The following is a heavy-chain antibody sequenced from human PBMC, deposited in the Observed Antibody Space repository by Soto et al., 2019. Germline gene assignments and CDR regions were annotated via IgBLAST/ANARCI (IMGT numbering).Heavy chain of an antibody. J-gene: IGHJ6*02. V-gene: IGHV4-31*03. Sequence: SETLSLTCTVSGGSISSGGYYWSWSRQHPGKGLEWIGYIYYSGSTYYNPSLKSRVTISVDTSKNQFSCKLSSVTAADTAVYYCARGAMTTGTTRGLEGMDVWGQGTTVTVSS. CDR1: GGSISSGGYY. CDR3: ARGAMTTGTTRGLEGMDV. D-gene: IGHD4-17*01. CDR2: IYYSGST.